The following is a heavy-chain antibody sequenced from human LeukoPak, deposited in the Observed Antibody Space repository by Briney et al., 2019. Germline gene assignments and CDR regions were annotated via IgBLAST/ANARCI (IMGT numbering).Heavy chain of an antibody. CDR3: ARGGSYYDFWSGYYDYYYYMDV. V-gene: IGHV4-59*01. D-gene: IGHD3-3*01. CDR1: GGSISSYY. J-gene: IGHJ6*03. CDR2: IYYSGST. Sequence: SETLSLTCTVSGGSISSYYWSWIRQPLRKGLEWIGYIYYSGSTNYNPSLKSRVTISVDTSKNQFSLRLTSVTAADTAVYYCARGGSYYDFWSGYYDYYYYMDVWGKGTTVTVSS.